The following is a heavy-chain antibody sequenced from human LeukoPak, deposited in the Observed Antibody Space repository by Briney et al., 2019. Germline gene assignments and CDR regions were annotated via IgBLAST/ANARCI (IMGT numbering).Heavy chain of an antibody. D-gene: IGHD3-9*01. J-gene: IGHJ4*02. CDR3: AKGIRDLAGYHLDY. Sequence: SLSLSCAASGFTFDGYTMHWIRQPPGKGLEWDSGISLNSGSIGYADPVQGRFTISRDHANNSLYPQMNSLRADHIALFYCAKGIRDLAGYHLDYWGQGTLVTVSS. CDR2: ISLNSGSI. CDR1: GFTFDGYT. V-gene: IGHV3-9*03.